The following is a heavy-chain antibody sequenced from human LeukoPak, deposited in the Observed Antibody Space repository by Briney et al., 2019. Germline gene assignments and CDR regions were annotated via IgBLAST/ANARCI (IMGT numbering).Heavy chain of an antibody. CDR3: ARDLGKRSHNWFDP. D-gene: IGHD1-1*01. V-gene: IGHV3-7*01. J-gene: IGHJ5*02. CDR1: GFTFSSYW. Sequence: GGSLRLSCAASGFTFSSYWMSWVRQAPGKGLEWVANIKQDGSEKYYVDSVKGRFTISRDNAKNSLYLQVNSLRAEDTAVYYCARDLGKRSHNWFDPWGQGTLVTVSS. CDR2: IKQDGSEK.